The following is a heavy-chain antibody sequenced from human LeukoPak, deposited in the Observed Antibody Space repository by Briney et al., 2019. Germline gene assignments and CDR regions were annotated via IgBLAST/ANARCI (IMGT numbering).Heavy chain of an antibody. D-gene: IGHD2-8*01. Sequence: SETLSLTCAVYGGSFSGYYWSWIRQPPGKGLEWIGEINHSGSTNYNPSLKSRVTISVDTSKNQFSLKLSSVTAADTAVYYCAREMGVPPIYYYGMDVWGQGTTVTVSS. CDR1: GGSFSGYY. J-gene: IGHJ6*02. CDR2: INHSGST. V-gene: IGHV4-34*01. CDR3: AREMGVPPIYYYGMDV.